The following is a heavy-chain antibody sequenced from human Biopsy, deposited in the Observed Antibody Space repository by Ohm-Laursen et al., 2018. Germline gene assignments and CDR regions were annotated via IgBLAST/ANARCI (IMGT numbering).Heavy chain of an antibody. V-gene: IGHV3-23*01. CDR2: IYGGGFGT. J-gene: IGHJ4*02. D-gene: IGHD3-10*01. Sequence: SLRLSCAASGFTFSNAWMGWARQAPGKGLEWVAGIYGGGFGTYYADSVKGRFSISRDNSENTLYLHMNSLRAEDTAVYFCAKFEGDPTPSYYFDYWGQGTLVTVSS. CDR1: GFTFSNAW. CDR3: AKFEGDPTPSYYFDY.